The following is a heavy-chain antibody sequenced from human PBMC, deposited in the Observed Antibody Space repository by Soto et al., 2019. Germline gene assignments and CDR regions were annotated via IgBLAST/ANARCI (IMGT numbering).Heavy chain of an antibody. V-gene: IGHV4-31*03. Sequence: SETLSLTCTVSGGSISSGGYYWSWIRQHPGKGLEWIGNIYYSGSTYYNPSLKSRVTISVDTSKNQFSLKLSSVTAADTAVYYCAAQMATITTIAFEICGQGTMVTVSS. D-gene: IGHD5-12*01. CDR3: AAQMATITTIAFEI. CDR2: IYYSGST. J-gene: IGHJ3*02. CDR1: GGSISSGGYY.